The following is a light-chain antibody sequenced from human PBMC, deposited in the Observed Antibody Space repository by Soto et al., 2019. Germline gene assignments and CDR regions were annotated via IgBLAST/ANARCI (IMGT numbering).Light chain of an antibody. CDR3: QVWDSSGDHHVV. Sequence: ELPQPPSVSVAPGQTARITCGGNNIGSKSVHWYQQKPGQAPILVVYDDSDRPSGIPERFSGSNSGNTATLTISSVEAGDEADYYCQVWDSSGDHHVVFGGGTKVTVL. J-gene: IGLJ2*01. V-gene: IGLV3-21*02. CDR1: NIGSKS. CDR2: DDS.